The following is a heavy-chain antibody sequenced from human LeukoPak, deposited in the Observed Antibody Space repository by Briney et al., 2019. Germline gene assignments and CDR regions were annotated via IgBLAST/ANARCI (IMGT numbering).Heavy chain of an antibody. D-gene: IGHD6-6*01. CDR1: GGSISSGSYY. J-gene: IGHJ6*03. CDR2: IYTSGST. V-gene: IGHV4-61*02. CDR3: ARDWGVEGRPGYMDV. Sequence: SETLSLTCTVSGGSISSGSYYWSWIRQPAGKGLEWIGRIYTSGSTNYNPSLKSRVTILVDTSKNQFSLKLSSVTAADTAVYFCARDWGVEGRPGYMDVWGKGTTVTVSS.